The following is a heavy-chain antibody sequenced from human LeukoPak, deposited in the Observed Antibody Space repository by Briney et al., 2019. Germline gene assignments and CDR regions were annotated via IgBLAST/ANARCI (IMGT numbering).Heavy chain of an antibody. Sequence: GESRKISCKGSEKSFISYWIAWVRQTPEKGLEWMGIIYPDDSDTRYSPSFQGQVTISADKSISTAYLQWGSLKASDNAMYYCARRVRDGYNPGPYYYYYMDVWGKGTTVTVSS. J-gene: IGHJ6*03. CDR2: IYPDDSDT. V-gene: IGHV5-51*01. CDR3: ARRVRDGYNPGPYYYYYMDV. D-gene: IGHD5-24*01. CDR1: EKSFISYW.